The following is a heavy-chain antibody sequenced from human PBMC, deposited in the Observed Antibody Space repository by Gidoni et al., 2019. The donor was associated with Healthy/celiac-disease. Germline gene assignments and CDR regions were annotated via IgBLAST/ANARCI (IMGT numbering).Heavy chain of an antibody. V-gene: IGHV1-69*01. CDR1: GGTFSSYA. Sequence: QVQLVQSGAEVKKPGSSVKVSCKASGGTFSSYAIIWVRKVPGQGLDWMGGIIPIFGTANYAQKFQGRVTITADESTSTAYMELSSLRSEDTAVYYCASRRGYYYYGMDVWGQGTTVTVSS. J-gene: IGHJ6*02. CDR2: IIPIFGTA. CDR3: ASRRGYYYYGMDV.